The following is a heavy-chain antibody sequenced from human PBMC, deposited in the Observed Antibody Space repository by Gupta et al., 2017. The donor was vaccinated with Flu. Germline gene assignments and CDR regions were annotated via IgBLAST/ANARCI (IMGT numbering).Heavy chain of an antibody. CDR2: IIPILGIA. CDR1: GGTFSSYT. Sequence: QVQLVQSGAEVKKPGSSVKVSCKASGGTFSSYTISWVRQAPGQGLEWMGRIIPILGIANYAQKFQGRVTITADKSTSTAYMELSSLRSEDTAVYYCAREGGYSSGWYLNWFDPWGQGTLVTVSS. D-gene: IGHD6-19*01. V-gene: IGHV1-69*08. J-gene: IGHJ5*02. CDR3: AREGGYSSGWYLNWFDP.